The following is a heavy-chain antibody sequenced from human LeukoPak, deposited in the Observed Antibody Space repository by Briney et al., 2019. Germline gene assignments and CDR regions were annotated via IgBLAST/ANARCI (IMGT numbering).Heavy chain of an antibody. CDR3: AIPPIAVAGGPDY. D-gene: IGHD6-19*01. V-gene: IGHV1-2*02. J-gene: IGHJ4*02. CDR2: INPNSGGT. CDR1: GYTFTGYY. Sequence: ASVKVSCKASGYTFTGYYMHWVRQAPGQGLEWMGWINPNSGGTNYAQKFQGRVTMTRDTSISTAYMELSRLRSDDTAVYYCAIPPIAVAGGPDYWGQGTLVTVSS.